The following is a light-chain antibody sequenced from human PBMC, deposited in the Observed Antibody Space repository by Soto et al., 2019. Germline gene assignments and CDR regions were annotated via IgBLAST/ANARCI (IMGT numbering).Light chain of an antibody. V-gene: IGKV3-15*01. CDR1: QSVSSN. CDR2: GAS. J-gene: IGKJ2*01. Sequence: EIVMTQSPATLSVSPGERATLSRRASQSVSSNLAWYQQKPGQAPRLLIYGASTGATGIPARFSGSGSGTEFTLTISNLQSEDFAVYYCQQYNTWPPAYTFGQGTKLEI. CDR3: QQYNTWPPAYT.